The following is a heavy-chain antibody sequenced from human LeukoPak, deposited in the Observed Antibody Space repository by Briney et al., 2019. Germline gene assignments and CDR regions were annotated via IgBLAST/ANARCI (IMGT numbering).Heavy chain of an antibody. CDR3: ARRAAVAGTFDP. CDR1: GFTFSSYS. CDR2: ITSSSSTI. D-gene: IGHD6-19*01. V-gene: IGHV3-48*01. J-gene: IGHJ5*02. Sequence: QPGGSLRLSCAASGFTFSSYSMNWVRQAPGKGLEWVSYITSSSSTIYYADSVKGRFTISRDNAKNSLYLQLNSLRAEDTAVYYCARRAAVAGTFDPWGQGTLVTVSS.